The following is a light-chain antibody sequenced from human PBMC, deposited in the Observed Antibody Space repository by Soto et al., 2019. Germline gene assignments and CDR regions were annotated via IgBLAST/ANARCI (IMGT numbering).Light chain of an antibody. CDR2: WAS. CDR1: QTVLHSPNNKNY. J-gene: IGKJ1*01. CDR3: QQYYSTPWT. V-gene: IGKV4-1*01. Sequence: DIVMTQSPDSLAVSLGERATIKCKSSQTVLHSPNNKNYLAWYQQKPGQPPKLLIYWASTRESGVPDRFSGSGSGTDFTLTISSLQAEDVAVYYCQQYYSTPWTFGQGTKVDIK.